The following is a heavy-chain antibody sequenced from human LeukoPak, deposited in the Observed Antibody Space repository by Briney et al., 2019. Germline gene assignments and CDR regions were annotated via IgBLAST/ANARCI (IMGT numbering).Heavy chain of an antibody. CDR3: ARGGGRRYYYYYMDV. D-gene: IGHD1-26*01. V-gene: IGHV4-34*01. CDR2: INHSGST. CDR1: GGSFSGYY. J-gene: IGHJ6*03. Sequence: PSETLSLTCAVYGGSFSGYYWTWIRQPPGKGLEWIGEINHSGSTNYNPSLKSRVTISVDTSKNQFSLKLSSVTAADTAVYYCARGGGRRYYYYYMDVWGKGTTVTVSS.